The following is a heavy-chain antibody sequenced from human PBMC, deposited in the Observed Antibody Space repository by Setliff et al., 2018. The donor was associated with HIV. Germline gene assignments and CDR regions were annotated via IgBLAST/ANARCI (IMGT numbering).Heavy chain of an antibody. CDR2: VRHDGDVQ. V-gene: IGHV3-30*02. J-gene: IGHJ4*02. CDR3: ARDFSWATDS. D-gene: IGHD2-15*01. CDR1: GGTFSSYA. Sequence: SCKASGGTFSSYAISWVRQAPGKGLEWVAFVRHDGDVQIYADSVKGRFTASRDNPKNTVSLQLNSLRIEDTAVYYCARDFSWATDSWGQGTLVTVSS.